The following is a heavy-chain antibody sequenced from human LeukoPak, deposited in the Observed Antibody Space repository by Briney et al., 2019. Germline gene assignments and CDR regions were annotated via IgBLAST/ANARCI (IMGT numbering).Heavy chain of an antibody. CDR2: TRSKANSYAT. CDR3: TRGSGSFDP. J-gene: IGHJ5*02. V-gene: IGHV3-73*01. CDR1: GFTFSGSA. D-gene: IGHD3-10*01. Sequence: GGSLRLSCAAPGFTFSGSAMHWARQASGKGLEWVGRTRSKANSYATAYAASVKGRFTISRDDSKNTAYLQMNSLKTEDTAVYYCTRGSGSFDPWGQGTLVTVSS.